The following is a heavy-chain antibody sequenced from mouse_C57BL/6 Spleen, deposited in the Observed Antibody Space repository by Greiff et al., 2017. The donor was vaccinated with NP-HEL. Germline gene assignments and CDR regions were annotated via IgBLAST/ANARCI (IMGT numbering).Heavy chain of an antibody. CDR2: INHGSGGT. J-gene: IGHJ2*01. D-gene: IGHD2-4*01. CDR1: GYAFTNYL. Sequence: VQLQQSGAELVRPGTSVKVSCKASGYAFTNYLIEWVKQRPGQGLEWIGVINHGSGGTNYNEKFKGKATLTADKSSSTAYMQLSSLTSEASAVYFCARSDDYDGGGYWGQGTTLTVSS. V-gene: IGHV1-54*01. CDR3: ARSDDYDGGGY.